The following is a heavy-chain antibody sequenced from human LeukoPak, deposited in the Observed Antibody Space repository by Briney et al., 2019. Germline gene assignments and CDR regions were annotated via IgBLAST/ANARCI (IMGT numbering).Heavy chain of an antibody. CDR1: GFTFSSYA. V-gene: IGHV3-30*04. CDR3: ARNYGLFDY. Sequence: GGSLRLSCAASGFTFSSYAMHWVRQAPGKGLEWVAVISYDGSNKYYADSVKGRFTVSRDNAKNSLYLQMNSLRAEDTAVYFCARNYGLFDYWGQGTLVTVSS. CDR2: ISYDGSNK. J-gene: IGHJ4*02. D-gene: IGHD4-17*01.